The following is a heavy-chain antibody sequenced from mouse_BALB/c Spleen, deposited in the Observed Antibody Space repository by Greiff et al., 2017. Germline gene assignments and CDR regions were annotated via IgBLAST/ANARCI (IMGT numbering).Heavy chain of an antibody. CDR3: ARPDGNGY. D-gene: IGHD2-1*01. V-gene: IGHV1-87*01. CDR1: GYTFTSYW. J-gene: IGHJ2*01. CDR2: IYPGDGDT. Sequence: VQLVESGAELARPGASVKLSCKASGYTFTSYWMQWVKQRPGQGLEWIGAIYPGDGDTRYTQKFKGKATLTADKSSSTAYMQLSSLASEDSAVYYCARPDGNGYWGQGTTLTVSS.